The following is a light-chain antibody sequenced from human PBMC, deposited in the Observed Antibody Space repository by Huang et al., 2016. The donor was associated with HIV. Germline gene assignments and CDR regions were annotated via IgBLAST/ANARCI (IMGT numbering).Light chain of an antibody. CDR3: QQYNNWPPGSYT. Sequence: EIVMTQSPATLSVSPGERATLSCRASQSVGSNLAWYQQKPGQAPRLLIYGASTRGTGITARFSGSGSGTEFTLTISSLQSEDFAVYYCQQYNNWPPGSYTFGQGTKLEIK. CDR2: GAS. V-gene: IGKV3-15*01. J-gene: IGKJ2*01. CDR1: QSVGSN.